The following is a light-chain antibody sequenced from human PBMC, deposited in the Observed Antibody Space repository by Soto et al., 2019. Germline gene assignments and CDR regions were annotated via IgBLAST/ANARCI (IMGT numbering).Light chain of an antibody. V-gene: IGKV3-11*01. J-gene: IGKJ4*01. Sequence: EIVLTQSPATLSLSPGERATLSCRASQSVSSSLAWYQQKPGQAPRLLISGASIRATGIPDRFSGSGSATDFTLTISRLESEDFAVYYCQQYNNWPLLTFGGGTKVDI. CDR1: QSVSSS. CDR2: GAS. CDR3: QQYNNWPLLT.